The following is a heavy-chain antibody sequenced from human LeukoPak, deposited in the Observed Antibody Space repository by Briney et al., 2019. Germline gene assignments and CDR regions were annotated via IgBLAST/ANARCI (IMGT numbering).Heavy chain of an antibody. Sequence: PGRSLRLSCTASGFSFDEYAMHWVRQVPGKGLEWVSGISYSSETTSYVDSVKGRFTISRDNAKNSLYLQMNSLRAEDTALYYCTKDRGGSSQLGDAFDVWGQGTMVSVSS. CDR2: ISYSSETT. D-gene: IGHD1-26*01. CDR3: TKDRGGSSQLGDAFDV. CDR1: GFSFDEYA. V-gene: IGHV3-9*01. J-gene: IGHJ3*01.